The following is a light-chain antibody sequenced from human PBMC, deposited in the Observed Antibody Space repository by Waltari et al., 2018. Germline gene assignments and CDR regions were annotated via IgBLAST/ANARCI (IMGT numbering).Light chain of an antibody. CDR1: QNVGKY. CDR2: HAS. J-gene: IGKJ1*01. CDR3: QKYVTLPAT. V-gene: IGKV3-20*01. Sequence: EFLSTQSPGPVSVSPGAGVTVSCRASQNVGKYLAWYQQRPGQPPRLLIYHASNRAIGIPDRFSGSGSGTDFSLTISRLEPEDFPVYYCQKYVTLPATFGQGTTVEIK.